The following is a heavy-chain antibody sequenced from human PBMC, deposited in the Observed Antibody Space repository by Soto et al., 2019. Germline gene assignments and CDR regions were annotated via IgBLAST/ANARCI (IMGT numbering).Heavy chain of an antibody. D-gene: IGHD2-8*02. Sequence: GGSLRLSCAASGFTCRSYDMSWVRQAPGKGLEWVSTILVGGSTHYPDSVKGRFTISRDNSKNTVFLEMNSLTAGDTAVYYCAKATATGGGAFDICGQGTMVTVSS. J-gene: IGHJ3*02. CDR2: ILVGGST. CDR3: AKATATGGGAFDI. V-gene: IGHV3-23*01. CDR1: GFTCRSYD.